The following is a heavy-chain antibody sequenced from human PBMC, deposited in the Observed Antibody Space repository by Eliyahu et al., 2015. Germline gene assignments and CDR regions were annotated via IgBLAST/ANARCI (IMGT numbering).Heavy chain of an antibody. CDR2: VXYSGST. CDR1: GDXINGFY. J-gene: IGHJ5*02. V-gene: IGHV4-59*01. D-gene: IGHD5/OR15-5a*01. CDR3: ARFIVEERSVGGLDP. Sequence: QVHLQESGPGLVKPSETXSLTCSVSGDXINGFYWSWIRXAPXKGLEWIGYVXYSGSTNYNPSLKSRVTMSVHTSMKEFSLELTSVTAADTAIYYCARFIVEERSVGGLDPWGQGALVTVSS.